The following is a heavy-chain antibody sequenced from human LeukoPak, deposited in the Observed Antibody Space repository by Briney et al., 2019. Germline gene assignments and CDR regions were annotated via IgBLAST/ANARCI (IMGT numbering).Heavy chain of an antibody. D-gene: IGHD3-16*01. V-gene: IGHV3-23*01. CDR2: ISPNGATT. CDR3: AARGESYFFQS. CDR1: GLTFHNSG. J-gene: IGHJ4*02. Sequence: GGSLRLSCTASGLTFHNSGMYWVRQAPGKGLEWVSGISPNGATTVYADPVKGRFTISRDNSRNTLYLQMNSLRAEDTAVYYCAARGESYFFQSWGQGTLVTVSS.